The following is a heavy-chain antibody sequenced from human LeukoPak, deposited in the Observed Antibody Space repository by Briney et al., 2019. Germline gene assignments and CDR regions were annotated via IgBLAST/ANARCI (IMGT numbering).Heavy chain of an antibody. D-gene: IGHD5-18*01. CDR2: IYTSGST. Sequence: KTSETLSLTCTVSGGSISTGSYYWTWLRQPAGKGLEWIGRIYTSGSTNYNPSLESRVTISVDTSKNQFSLKLTSVTAADTAVHYCARGGYSYVALYMDVWGKGTTVTVSS. J-gene: IGHJ6*03. CDR1: GGSISTGSYY. CDR3: ARGGYSYVALYMDV. V-gene: IGHV4-61*02.